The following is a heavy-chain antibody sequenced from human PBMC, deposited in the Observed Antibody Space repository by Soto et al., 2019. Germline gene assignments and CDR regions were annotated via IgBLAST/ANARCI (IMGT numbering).Heavy chain of an antibody. J-gene: IGHJ5*02. D-gene: IGHD1-7*01. V-gene: IGHV4-39*01. CDR2: IYYSGST. CDR3: ARQERNYAGWFDP. CDR1: GGSISSSSYY. Sequence: PSETLSLTCTVSGGSISSSSYYWGWIRQPPGKGLEWIGSIYYSGSTYYNPSLKSRVTMSVDTSKNQFSLKLSSVTAADTAVYYCARQERNYAGWFDPWGQGTLVTVSS.